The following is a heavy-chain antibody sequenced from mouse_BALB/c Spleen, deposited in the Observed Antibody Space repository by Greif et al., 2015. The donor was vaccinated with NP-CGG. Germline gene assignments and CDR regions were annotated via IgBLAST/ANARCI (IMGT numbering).Heavy chain of an antibody. D-gene: IGHD1-1*01. V-gene: IGHV2-2*02. CDR1: GFSLTSYG. J-gene: IGHJ4*01. Sequence: QVQLQQSGPGLVQPSQSLSITCTVSGFSLTSYGVHWVRQSPGKGLEWLGVIWRGGSTDYNAAFISRLSISKDNSKSXVFFKMNSLQANDTAIYYCARNYGGGYYYAMDYWGQGTSVTVSS. CDR2: IWRGGST. CDR3: ARNYGGGYYYAMDY.